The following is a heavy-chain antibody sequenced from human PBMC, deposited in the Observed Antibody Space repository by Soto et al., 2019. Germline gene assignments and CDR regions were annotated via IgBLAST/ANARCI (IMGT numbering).Heavy chain of an antibody. D-gene: IGHD2-8*01. Sequence: GASVKVSCKASGYTFTGYYMRWVRQAPGQGLEWMGWINPNSGGTNYAQKFQGWVTMARDTSISTAYMELSRLRSDDTAVYYCARVEDCTNGVCYTDYGMDVWGQGTTVTVSS. CDR3: ARVEDCTNGVCYTDYGMDV. CDR1: GYTFTGYY. CDR2: INPNSGGT. V-gene: IGHV1-2*04. J-gene: IGHJ6*02.